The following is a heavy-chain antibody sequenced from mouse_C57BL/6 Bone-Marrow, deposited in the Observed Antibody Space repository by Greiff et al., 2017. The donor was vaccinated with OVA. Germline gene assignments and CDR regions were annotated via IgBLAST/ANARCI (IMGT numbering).Heavy chain of an antibody. J-gene: IGHJ4*01. V-gene: IGHV7-3*01. Sequence: EVKLVESGGGLVQPGGSLSLSCEASGFTFTDYYMSWVRQPPGKVLEWLGFIRHKANGYTTEYSASVKGRFTISRNNSQSILYLQMNGLRAEDSATYYCARYTYGSRYYDAMDYWGQGTSVTVSS. CDR1: GFTFTDYY. D-gene: IGHD1-1*01. CDR3: ARYTYGSRYYDAMDY. CDR2: IRHKANGYTT.